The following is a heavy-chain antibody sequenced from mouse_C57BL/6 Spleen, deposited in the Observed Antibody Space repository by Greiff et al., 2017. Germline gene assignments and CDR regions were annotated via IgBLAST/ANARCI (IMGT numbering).Heavy chain of an antibody. V-gene: IGHV5-6*02. Sequence: DVMLVESGGDLAKPGGSLKLSCAASGFTFSSYGMSWVRQTPDKRLEWVATISSGGSYTYYPDSVKGRFTISRDNAKNTLYLQMSSLKSEDTAMYYCARHNDYGSSYLDYWGQGTTLTCSS. J-gene: IGHJ2*01. CDR2: ISSGGSYT. CDR3: ARHNDYGSSYLDY. CDR1: GFTFSSYG. D-gene: IGHD1-1*01.